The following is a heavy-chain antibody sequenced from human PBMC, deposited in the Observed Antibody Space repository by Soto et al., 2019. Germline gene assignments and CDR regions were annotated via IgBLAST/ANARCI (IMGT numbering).Heavy chain of an antibody. CDR3: ARYCSGGSCYYYYYGMDV. J-gene: IGHJ6*02. CDR1: GYSFTHYG. D-gene: IGHD2-15*01. CDR2: ISTYNGHT. Sequence: ASVKVSCKTSGYSFTHYGVSWVRQAPGQGLEWMGWISTYNGHTNYAQKVQGRITMTTDTSTTTAYMELRSLRSDDTAVYYCARYCSGGSCYYYYYGMDVWGQGTTVTVSS. V-gene: IGHV1-18*01.